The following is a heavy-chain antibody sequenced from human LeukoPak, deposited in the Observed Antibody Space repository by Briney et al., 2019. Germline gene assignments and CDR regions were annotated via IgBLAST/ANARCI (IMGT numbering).Heavy chain of an antibody. CDR2: ISHSGST. V-gene: IGHV4-34*01. CDR1: GGSFSGYY. CDR3: ARGTTTVDIVVVVAATPIYYMDV. J-gene: IGHJ6*03. D-gene: IGHD2-15*01. Sequence: SETLSLTCAVYGGSFSGYYWSWIRQPPGKGLEWIGEISHSGSTNYNPSLKSRVTISVDTSKNQFSLKLSSVTAADTAVYYCARGTTTVDIVVVVAATPIYYMDVWGKGTTVTVSS.